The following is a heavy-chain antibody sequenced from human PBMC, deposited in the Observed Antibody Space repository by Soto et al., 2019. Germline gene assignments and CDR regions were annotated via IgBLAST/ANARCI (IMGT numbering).Heavy chain of an antibody. V-gene: IGHV1-46*03. D-gene: IGHD2-15*01. CDR1: GYTFTSYF. CDR3: ARVYCSGGSCYSIDY. J-gene: IGHJ4*02. CDR2: INPSGGST. Sequence: QVQLVQSGAEVKKPGASVKVSCKASGYTFTSYFMHWVRQAPGQGLEWMGIINPSGGSTSYAQKSQGRGTMTRDTSTSTVYMELSSLRSEDTAVYYCARVYCSGGSCYSIDYWGQGTLVTVSS.